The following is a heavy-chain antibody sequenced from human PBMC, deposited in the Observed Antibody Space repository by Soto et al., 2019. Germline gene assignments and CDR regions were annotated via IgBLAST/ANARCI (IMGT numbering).Heavy chain of an antibody. Sequence: QVQLVESGGGVVQPGRSLRLSCAASGFTFSSYAMHWVRQAPGKGLEWVAVISYDGSKKYYAYSVKGRFTISRDNSKNTLYLQMSSLRAEDTAVYYCARVPSSSGRAHFDYWGQGTLVTVSS. V-gene: IGHV3-30-3*01. CDR2: ISYDGSKK. J-gene: IGHJ4*02. CDR1: GFTFSSYA. D-gene: IGHD2-15*01. CDR3: ARVPSSSGRAHFDY.